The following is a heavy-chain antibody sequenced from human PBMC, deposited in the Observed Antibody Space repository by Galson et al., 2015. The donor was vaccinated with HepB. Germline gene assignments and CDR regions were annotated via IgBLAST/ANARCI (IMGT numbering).Heavy chain of an antibody. V-gene: IGHV3-9*01. CDR1: GFTFSSYA. Sequence: SLRLSCAASGFTFSSYAMHWVRHAPGKGLEWVSGISWNSGSIGYADSVKGRFTISRDNAKNSLYLQMNSLRAEDKALYYCAKGHYSSGFDYWGQGTLVTVSS. J-gene: IGHJ4*02. CDR3: AKGHYSSGFDY. CDR2: ISWNSGSI. D-gene: IGHD6-25*01.